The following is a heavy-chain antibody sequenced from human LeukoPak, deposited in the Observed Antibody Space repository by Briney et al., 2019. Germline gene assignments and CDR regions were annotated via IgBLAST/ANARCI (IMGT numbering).Heavy chain of an antibody. CDR1: GFSFSVYW. J-gene: IGHJ4*02. Sequence: GGSLRLSCAASGFSFSVYWMHWVRQAPGKGPVWVSRIKTDGSITDYADFVKGRFTISRDNAKNTLYLQMNSLRAEDTAVYYCARDLSRQQLVRNYFDYWGQGTLVTVSS. V-gene: IGHV3-74*01. CDR3: ARDLSRQQLVRNYFDY. CDR2: IKTDGSIT. D-gene: IGHD6-13*01.